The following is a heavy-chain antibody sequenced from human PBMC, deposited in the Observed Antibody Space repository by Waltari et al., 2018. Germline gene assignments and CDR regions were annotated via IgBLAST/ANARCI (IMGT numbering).Heavy chain of an antibody. CDR1: GFTFTGYW. CDR3: SAGTVY. D-gene: IGHD1-26*01. V-gene: IGHV3-74*01. J-gene: IGHJ4*02. Sequence: EVQLVESGGGLVQPGGSLRLSCAASGFTFTGYWMHWVRQAPGKGLVWLSLITSDGSTTSYGDSVKGRFTISRDNAKNTLYLQMNSLRAEDTAVYYCSAGTVYWGQGILVTVSS. CDR2: ITSDGSTT.